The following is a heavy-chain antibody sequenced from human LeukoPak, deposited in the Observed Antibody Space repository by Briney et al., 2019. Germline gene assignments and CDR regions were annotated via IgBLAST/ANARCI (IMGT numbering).Heavy chain of an antibody. J-gene: IGHJ4*02. CDR2: INQDGSEK. V-gene: IGHV3-7*01. Sequence: PGGSLRLSCAASGFTFSGYWMMNWVPQAPGEGLEWVSNINQDGSEKYYVDSVKGRFTISRDNAKNSVYLQMNNLRVEDTAVYYCASGTGSSYFYQFGINFWGQGTLVTVSS. D-gene: IGHD6-13*01. CDR1: GFTFSGYW. CDR3: ASGTGSSYFYQFGINF.